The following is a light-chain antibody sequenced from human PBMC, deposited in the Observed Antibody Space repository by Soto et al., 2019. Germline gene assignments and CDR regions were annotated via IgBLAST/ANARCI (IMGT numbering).Light chain of an antibody. CDR3: QQSYSTPFT. Sequence: DIQMTQSPSTLSASVGDRVTITCRASQSVGAWLAWYQQKPGKAPKFLIYDASNLESGVPSRFSGSGSGTEFTLTISSLQPEDFATYYCQQSYSTPFTFGPGTKVDIK. CDR2: DAS. V-gene: IGKV1-5*01. J-gene: IGKJ3*01. CDR1: QSVGAW.